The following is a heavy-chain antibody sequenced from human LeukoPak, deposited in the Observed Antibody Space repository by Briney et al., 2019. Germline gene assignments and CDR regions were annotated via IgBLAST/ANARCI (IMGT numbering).Heavy chain of an antibody. CDR1: GFSFSTYS. Sequence: RGSLRLSCAASGFSFSTYSMNRVRQALGKGHERVSYIDISSTTIYYEDSVKGRFTISRDNVKDSLYLQMNSLRDEDTAVYYCVRVLRAGIVGGNSAFHIWGHGTTVTVSS. V-gene: IGHV3-48*02. D-gene: IGHD1-26*01. CDR2: IDISSTTI. CDR3: VRVLRAGIVGGNSAFHI. J-gene: IGHJ3*02.